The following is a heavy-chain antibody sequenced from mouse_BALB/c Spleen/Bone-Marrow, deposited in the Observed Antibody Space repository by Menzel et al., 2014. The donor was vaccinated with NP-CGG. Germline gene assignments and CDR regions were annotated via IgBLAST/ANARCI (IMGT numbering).Heavy chain of an antibody. D-gene: IGHD2-14*01. CDR2: IDTSDSYI. CDR1: GYTFTDYW. CDR3: ARSDYRYDPLAN. J-gene: IGHJ3*01. V-gene: IGHV1-69*01. Sequence: VQVVESGAELVMPGASVKMSCKASGYTFTDYWMHWVKQRPGQGLEWIGAIDTSDSYISYNQKFKGKATLTVDESSSTAYMQFSSLTSEDSAVYHCARSDYRYDPLANWGQGTLVTVSA.